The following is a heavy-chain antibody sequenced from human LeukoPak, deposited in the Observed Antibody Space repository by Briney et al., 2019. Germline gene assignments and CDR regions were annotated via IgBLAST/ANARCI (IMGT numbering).Heavy chain of an antibody. Sequence: GESLKISCKGSGYSFTSYWIGWVRQMPGKGLEWMGIIYPGDSDTRYSPSFQGQVTISADKSISTAYLHWSSLKASDTAMYYCARSEANLQLRDPEYYFDYWGQGTLVTVSS. V-gene: IGHV5-51*01. CDR1: GYSFTSYW. CDR3: ARSEANLQLRDPEYYFDY. J-gene: IGHJ4*02. CDR2: IYPGDSDT. D-gene: IGHD5-24*01.